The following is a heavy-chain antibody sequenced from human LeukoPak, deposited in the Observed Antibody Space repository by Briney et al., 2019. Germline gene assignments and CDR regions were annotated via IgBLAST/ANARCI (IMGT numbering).Heavy chain of an antibody. Sequence: SETLSLTCTVSGGSISSGDYFWGWIRQHPGKGLEWIGYIYYSGSTYYNPSLKSRVIISVDTSKNQFSLMLNSVTAADTAVYYCARRKLGISTWYFDLWGRGTLVTVSS. D-gene: IGHD7-27*01. CDR1: GGSISSGDYF. V-gene: IGHV4-31*03. CDR2: IYYSGST. CDR3: ARRKLGISTWYFDL. J-gene: IGHJ2*01.